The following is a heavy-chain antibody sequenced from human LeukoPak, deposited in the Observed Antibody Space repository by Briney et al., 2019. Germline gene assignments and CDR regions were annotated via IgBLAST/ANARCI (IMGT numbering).Heavy chain of an antibody. V-gene: IGHV5-51*01. CDR3: ATLAARRMNYFDY. J-gene: IGHJ4*02. CDR1: GYRFTSYW. Sequence: GESLKISCKGSGYRFTSYWIGWVRQLPGKGLEWMGIIYPGDSDTRYSPPFQGQVTISADKSISTAYLQWSSLKASDTAMYYCATLAARRMNYFDYWGQGTLVTVSS. D-gene: IGHD6-6*01. CDR2: IYPGDSDT.